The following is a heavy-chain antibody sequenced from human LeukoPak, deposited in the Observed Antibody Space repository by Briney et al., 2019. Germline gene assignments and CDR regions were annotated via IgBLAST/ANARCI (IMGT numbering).Heavy chain of an antibody. D-gene: IGHD2-2*01. V-gene: IGHV1-69*05. CDR2: IIPIFGTA. J-gene: IGHJ6*03. CDR1: GGTFSSYA. Sequence: SVKVSCKASGGTFSSYAISWVRRAPGQGLEWMGGIIPIFGTANYAQKFQGRVTITTDESTSTAYMELSSLRSEDTAVYYCARELPAAKSYYYYMDVWGKGTTVTVSS. CDR3: ARELPAAKSYYYYMDV.